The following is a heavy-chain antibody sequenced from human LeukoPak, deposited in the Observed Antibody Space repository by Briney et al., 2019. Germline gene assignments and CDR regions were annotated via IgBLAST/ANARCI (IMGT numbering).Heavy chain of an antibody. CDR3: ARGHLRMVRGVIIPMGNWFDP. CDR1: GGSFSGYY. CDR2: INHSGST. J-gene: IGHJ5*02. Sequence: SETLSLTCAVYGGSFSGYYWSWIRQPPGKGLEWIGEINHSGSTNYNPSLKSRVTISVDTSKNQFSLKLSSVTAADTAVYYCARGHLRMVRGVIIPMGNWFDPWGQGTLVTVSP. V-gene: IGHV4-34*01. D-gene: IGHD3-10*01.